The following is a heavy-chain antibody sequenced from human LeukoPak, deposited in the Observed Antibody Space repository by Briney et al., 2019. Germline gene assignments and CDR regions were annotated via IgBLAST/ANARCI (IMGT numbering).Heavy chain of an antibody. Sequence: SETLSLTCTVSGYSISSGYYWGWIRQPPGKGLEWIGSIHHSGRTFYNPSLKSRVTMSVDTSKNQFSLKLTSVTAADTAVYYCASDSFYDSGGYFYYWGQGTPVTVSS. CDR2: IHHSGRT. CDR3: ASDSFYDSGGYFYY. CDR1: GYSISSGYY. J-gene: IGHJ4*02. V-gene: IGHV4-38-2*02. D-gene: IGHD3-22*01.